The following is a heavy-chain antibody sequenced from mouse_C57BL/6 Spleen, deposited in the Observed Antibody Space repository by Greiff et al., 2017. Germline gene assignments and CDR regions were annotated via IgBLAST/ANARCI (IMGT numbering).Heavy chain of an antibody. CDR3: ARAMITTGLDAMDY. V-gene: IGHV1-55*01. J-gene: IGHJ4*01. CDR2: IYPGSGST. D-gene: IGHD2-4*01. Sequence: VQLQQPGAELVKPGASVKMSCKASGYTFTSYWITWVKQRPGQGLEWIGDIYPGSGSTNYNEKFKSKATLTVDTSSSTAYMQLSSLTSEDSAVYYCARAMITTGLDAMDYWGQGTSVTVSS. CDR1: GYTFTSYW.